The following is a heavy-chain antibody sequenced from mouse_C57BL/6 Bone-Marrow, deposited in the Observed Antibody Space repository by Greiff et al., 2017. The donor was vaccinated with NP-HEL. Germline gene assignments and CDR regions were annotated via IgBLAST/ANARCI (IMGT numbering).Heavy chain of an antibody. D-gene: IGHD1-1*01. J-gene: IGHJ1*03. CDR2: INPNNGGT. Sequence: EVQLQQSGPELVKPGASVKISCKASGYTFTDYYMNWVKQSHGKSLEWIGDINPNNGGTSYNQKFKGKATLTVDKSSSTAYMELRSLTSEDSAVYDCARKGDGSSYVEWYFDVWGTGTTVTVSS. CDR3: ARKGDGSSYVEWYFDV. CDR1: GYTFTDYY. V-gene: IGHV1-26*01.